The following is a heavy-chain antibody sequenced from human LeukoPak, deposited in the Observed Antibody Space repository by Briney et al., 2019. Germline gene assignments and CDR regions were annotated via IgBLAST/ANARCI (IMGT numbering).Heavy chain of an antibody. D-gene: IGHD6-13*01. J-gene: IGHJ4*02. Sequence: HPGGSLRLSCAASGFTVSSNYMSWVRQAPGKGLEWVSVIYSGGSTYYADSVKGRFTISRDNSKNTLYLQMNSLRAEDTAVYYCARDGVVGYSSSWHVDYWGQGTLVAVSS. CDR2: IYSGGST. V-gene: IGHV3-53*01. CDR1: GFTVSSNY. CDR3: ARDGVVGYSSSWHVDY.